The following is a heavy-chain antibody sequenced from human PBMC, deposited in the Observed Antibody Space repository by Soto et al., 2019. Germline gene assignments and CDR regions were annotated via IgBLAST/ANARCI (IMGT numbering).Heavy chain of an antibody. J-gene: IGHJ6*02. CDR1: GGSLDSYY. CDR2: IYYRGAT. D-gene: IGHD2-2*01. CDR3: ARDNTKGVDV. V-gene: IGHV4-59*01. Sequence: TLSLTCTVSGGSLDSYYWNWIRQSPEKGLEWIAYIYYRGATNYNPSFRSRATISLDTSKDQFSLNLRSVTAADTAVYFCARDNTKGVDVWGQGTTVTVSS.